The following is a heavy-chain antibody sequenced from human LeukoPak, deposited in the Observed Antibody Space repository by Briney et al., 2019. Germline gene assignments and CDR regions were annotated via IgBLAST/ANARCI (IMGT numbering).Heavy chain of an antibody. J-gene: IGHJ1*01. CDR3: ARGPYCSSTSCYTNKYFQH. CDR1: GGSISSYY. D-gene: IGHD2-2*01. V-gene: IGHV4-59*01. CDR2: IYYSGST. Sequence: SETLSLTCTVSGGSISSYYWSWIRQPPGKGLEWIGYIYYSGSTNYNPSLKSRVTISVDTSKNQFSLKLNSVTAADTAVYYCARGPYCSSTSCYTNKYFQHWGQGTLVTVSS.